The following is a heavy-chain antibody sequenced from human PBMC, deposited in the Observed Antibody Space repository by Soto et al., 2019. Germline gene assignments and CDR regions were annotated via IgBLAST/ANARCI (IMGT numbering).Heavy chain of an antibody. CDR3: ASGCSGGSCYPGDMDV. J-gene: IGHJ6*02. CDR1: GYTFTSYA. V-gene: IGHV1-3*01. D-gene: IGHD2-15*01. Sequence: GASVKVSCKASGYTFTSYAMHWVRQAPGQRLEWMGWINAGNGNTKYSQKFQGRVTITRDTSASTAYMELSSLRSEDTAVYYCASGCSGGSCYPGDMDVWGQGTTVTVSS. CDR2: INAGNGNT.